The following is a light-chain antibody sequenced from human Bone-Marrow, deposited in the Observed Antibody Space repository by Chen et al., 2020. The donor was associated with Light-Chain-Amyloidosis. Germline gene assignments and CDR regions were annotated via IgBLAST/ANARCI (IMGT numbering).Light chain of an antibody. CDR2: RDT. Sequence: SYELTPPPSVSVSPGQTGRITCSGDDLPTKYAYWYRQKPGQAPVLVIHRDTERPSGISERFSGSSSGTTATLTISGVQAEDEADYHCQSADSSGTYEVIFGGGTKLTVL. CDR3: QSADSSGTYEVI. CDR1: DLPTKY. J-gene: IGLJ2*01. V-gene: IGLV3-25*03.